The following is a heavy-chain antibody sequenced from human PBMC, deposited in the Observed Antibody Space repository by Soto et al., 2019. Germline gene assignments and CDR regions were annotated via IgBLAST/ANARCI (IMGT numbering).Heavy chain of an antibody. Sequence: GESLKISCKGSGYTFTDYWIGWVRQMPGKGPEWMGIIYPGDSDTKYNPSFQGQVTISADKSITTTYLQWSSLKASDTAIYYCAASIFYYGMDVWGQGTTVTVSS. J-gene: IGHJ6*02. CDR2: IYPGDSDT. CDR3: AASIFYYGMDV. V-gene: IGHV5-51*01. CDR1: GYTFTDYW.